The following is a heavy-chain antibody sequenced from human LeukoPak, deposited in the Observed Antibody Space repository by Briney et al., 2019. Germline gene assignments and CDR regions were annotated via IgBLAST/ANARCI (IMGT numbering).Heavy chain of an antibody. CDR2: INPSGGSS. V-gene: IGHV1-46*01. CDR1: GYTFTGYY. D-gene: IGHD2-15*01. Sequence: ASVKVSCKASGYTFTGYYMHWVRQAPGQGLEWMGIINPSGGSSGFAQKFQGRVTMTRDTSTSTVYMELSSLRSEDTAVYYCARAGYCSGGSCYRFDYWGQGTLVTVSS. CDR3: ARAGYCSGGSCYRFDY. J-gene: IGHJ4*02.